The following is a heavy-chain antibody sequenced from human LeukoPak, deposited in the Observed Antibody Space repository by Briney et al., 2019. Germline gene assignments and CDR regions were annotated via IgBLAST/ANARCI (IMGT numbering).Heavy chain of an antibody. J-gene: IGHJ5*02. V-gene: IGHV3-23*01. Sequence: GGSLRLSCAASGFTFSSYAMSWVRQAPGKGLEWVSGISGSGGSTYYADSVKGRFTISRDNSKNTLYLQMSSLRAEDTAVYYCARERISYNWNDVGWFDPWGQGTLVTVSS. CDR2: ISGSGGST. CDR1: GFTFSSYA. CDR3: ARERISYNWNDVGWFDP. D-gene: IGHD1-1*01.